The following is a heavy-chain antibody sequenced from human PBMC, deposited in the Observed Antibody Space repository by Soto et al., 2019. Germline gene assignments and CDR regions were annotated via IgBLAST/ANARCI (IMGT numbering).Heavy chain of an antibody. V-gene: IGHV4-4*02. CDR2: IYHGGTT. J-gene: IGHJ3*02. CDR1: GDSVNSSNW. D-gene: IGHD3-22*01. CDR3: ARDRQYHDSTWAFDI. Sequence: QVQLQESGPGLVKPSETLSLTCAVSGDSVNSSNWWNWVRQPPGKGLEWIGEIYHGGTTYYNPSLTTRVTVSLDKSKNQFSLKLSSVTAADTAVYYCARDRQYHDSTWAFDIWGQGTMVTVSS.